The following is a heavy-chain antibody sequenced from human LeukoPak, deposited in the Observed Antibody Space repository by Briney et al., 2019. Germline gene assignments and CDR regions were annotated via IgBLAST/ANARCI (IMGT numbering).Heavy chain of an antibody. D-gene: IGHD6-13*01. CDR2: IIPIFGTA. V-gene: IGHV1-69*13. CDR1: GGTFSSYA. CDR3: ARASGDSSSWPFDY. Sequence: SVKVSCKASGGTFSSYAISWVRQAPGRGLEWMGGIIPIFGTANYAQKFQGRVTITADESTSTAYMELSSLRSEDTAVYYCARASGDSSSWPFDYWGQGALVTVSS. J-gene: IGHJ4*02.